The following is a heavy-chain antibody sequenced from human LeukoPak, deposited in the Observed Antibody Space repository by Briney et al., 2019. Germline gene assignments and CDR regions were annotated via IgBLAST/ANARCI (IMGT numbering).Heavy chain of an antibody. V-gene: IGHV3-21*01. CDR3: ASQDSSSWYFGRAFDI. Sequence: GGSLRLSCAASGFTFSSYSMNWVRQAPGKGLEWVSSISSSSSYIYYADSVKGRFTISRDNAKNSLYLQMNSLRAEDTAVYYCASQDSSSWYFGRAFDIWDQGTMVTVSS. D-gene: IGHD6-13*01. CDR2: ISSSSSYI. J-gene: IGHJ3*02. CDR1: GFTFSSYS.